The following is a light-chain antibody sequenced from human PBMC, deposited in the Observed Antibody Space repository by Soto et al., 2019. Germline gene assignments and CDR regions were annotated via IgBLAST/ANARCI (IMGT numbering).Light chain of an antibody. J-gene: IGKJ1*01. V-gene: IGKV3-11*01. CDR3: HQRQSWPRT. Sequence: EIVLTQSPATLSLSPGERATLSCRASQSISTYLAWYQQKPGQAPRLLIYLASNRAAGVPARFSGSGSGTDFTLTISDVEPEDFAVYYCHQRQSWPRTFGQGTTVDI. CDR1: QSISTY. CDR2: LAS.